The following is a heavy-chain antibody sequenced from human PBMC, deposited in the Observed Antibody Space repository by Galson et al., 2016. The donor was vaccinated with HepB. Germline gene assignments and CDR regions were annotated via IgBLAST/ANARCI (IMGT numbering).Heavy chain of an antibody. Sequence: LSLTCTVSGGSISGHYWSWIRQPPGKGLEWIGFISLRGSGSTSYNPSLKSRVTISGDPSKNQISLRLRPVIPADTAVYYCASHDYGNDNHDPFDIWGQGTRVTVSS. CDR1: GGSISGHY. CDR2: ISLRGSGST. CDR3: ASHDYGNDNHDPFDI. J-gene: IGHJ3*02. D-gene: IGHD3-16*01. V-gene: IGHV4-59*11.